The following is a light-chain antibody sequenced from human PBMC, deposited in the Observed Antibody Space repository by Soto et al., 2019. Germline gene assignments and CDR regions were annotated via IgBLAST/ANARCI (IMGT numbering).Light chain of an antibody. CDR1: QDISNY. CDR2: AAS. J-gene: IGKJ3*01. V-gene: IGKV1-27*01. CDR3: QKYNSAPRT. Sequence: DIQMTQSPSSLSASIGDRVTITCRASQDISNYLAWYQQRPGQIPELLIYAASTLQSGVPSRFSGSGSGTDFTLTISSLQPEDVATYYSQKYNSAPRTFGPGTKVDLK.